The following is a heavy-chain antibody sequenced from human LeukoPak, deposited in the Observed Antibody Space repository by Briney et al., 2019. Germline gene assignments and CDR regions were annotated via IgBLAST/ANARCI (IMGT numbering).Heavy chain of an antibody. V-gene: IGHV2-5*02. J-gene: IGHJ4*02. CDR3: AHSGIVGEKTFDF. D-gene: IGHD3-22*01. Sequence: SGPTLANPRQALTLTSTMPGFSLTTSGVAVGWIRQPPGKALEWLALIYWDDDKRYSPFLQTRLTITKDTSKIHVVLTMTNMDPADTATYYFAHSGIVGEKTFDFWGRGTLVTVSS. CDR2: IYWDDDK. CDR1: GFSLTTSGVA.